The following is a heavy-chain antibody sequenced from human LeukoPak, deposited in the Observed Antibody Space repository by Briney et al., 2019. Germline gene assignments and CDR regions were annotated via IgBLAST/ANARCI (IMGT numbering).Heavy chain of an antibody. D-gene: IGHD3-10*01. J-gene: IGHJ5*02. CDR1: GFTFSTYS. Sequence: GGSLRLSCAASGFTFSTYSMDWVRQAPGKGLEWVSAISANSDSTYYANSVKGRFTISRDNSKNTLYLQMNSLRAEDTAVYYCARDSGTTGEVKFDPWGQGTLVTVSS. V-gene: IGHV3-23*01. CDR2: ISANSDST. CDR3: ARDSGTTGEVKFDP.